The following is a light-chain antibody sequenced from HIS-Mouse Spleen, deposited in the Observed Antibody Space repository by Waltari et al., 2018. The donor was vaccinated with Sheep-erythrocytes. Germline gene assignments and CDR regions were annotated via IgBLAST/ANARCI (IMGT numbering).Light chain of an antibody. CDR2: EGS. J-gene: IGLJ3*02. V-gene: IGLV2-23*01. CDR3: CSYAGSSTWV. CDR1: SSDVGSYNL. Sequence: QSALTQPASVSGSPGQSITISCTGTSSDVGSYNLVSWYQQPPGKAPKLLIYEGSKRHSGVSNRFSGSKSGTTASLTISGLQAEDEADYYCCSYAGSSTWVFGGGTKLTVL.